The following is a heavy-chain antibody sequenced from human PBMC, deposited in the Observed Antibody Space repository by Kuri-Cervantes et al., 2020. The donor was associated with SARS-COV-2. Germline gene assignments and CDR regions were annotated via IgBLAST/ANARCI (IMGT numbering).Heavy chain of an antibody. J-gene: IGHJ5*02. CDR2: IYYSGST. CDR3: ARRRGGQLDP. D-gene: IGHD2-2*01. CDR1: GGSISSYY. V-gene: IGHV4-59*12. Sequence: SETLSLTCTVSGGSISSYYWSWIRQPPGKGLEWIGYIYYSGSTYYNPSLKSRVTISVDTSKNQFSLKLSSVTAADTAVYYCARRRGGQLDPWGQGTLVTVSS.